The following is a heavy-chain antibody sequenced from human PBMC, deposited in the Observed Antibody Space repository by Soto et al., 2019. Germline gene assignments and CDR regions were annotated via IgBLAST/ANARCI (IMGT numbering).Heavy chain of an antibody. CDR1: GGSISSYY. CDR3: ARDSGHGDPFAY. CDR2: IYYSGST. V-gene: IGHV4-59*01. D-gene: IGHD4-17*01. J-gene: IGHJ4*02. Sequence: ETLSLTCTVSGGSISSYYWSWIRQPPGKGLEWIGYIYYSGSTNYNPSLKSRVTISVDTSKNQFSLRLSSVTAADTAVYYCARDSGHGDPFAYGARGSLVPVSS.